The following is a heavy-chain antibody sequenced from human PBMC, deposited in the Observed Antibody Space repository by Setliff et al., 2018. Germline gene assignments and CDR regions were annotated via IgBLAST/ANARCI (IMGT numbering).Heavy chain of an antibody. CDR3: AAAPAGSDVFDM. D-gene: IGHD6-13*01. V-gene: IGHV3-73*01. CDR1: GFTFSGSA. Sequence: PGGSLRLSCAASGFTFSGSAVYWVRQASGRGLEWVGRIRSKADSYATAYAASVKARFTSSRDDSKNTAYLQVNSLKTEDTAVYYCAAAPAGSDVFDMWGQGTMVTVSS. CDR2: IRSKADSYAT. J-gene: IGHJ3*02.